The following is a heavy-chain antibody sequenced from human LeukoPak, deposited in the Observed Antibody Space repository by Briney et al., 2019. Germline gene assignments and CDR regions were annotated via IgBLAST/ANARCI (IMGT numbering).Heavy chain of an antibody. CDR2: IIPIFGTA. Sequence: SVKVSCKASGGTFSGYAISWVRQAPGQGLEWMGGIIPIFGTANYAQKFQGRVTITADESTSTAYMELSSLRSEDTAVYYCASPYCSGGSCYSYYFDYWGQGTLVTVSS. D-gene: IGHD2-15*01. CDR3: ASPYCSGGSCYSYYFDY. J-gene: IGHJ4*02. V-gene: IGHV1-69*13. CDR1: GGTFSGYA.